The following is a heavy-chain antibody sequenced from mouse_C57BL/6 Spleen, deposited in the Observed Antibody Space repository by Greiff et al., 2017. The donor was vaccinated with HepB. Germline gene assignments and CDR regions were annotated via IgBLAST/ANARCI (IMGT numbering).Heavy chain of an antibody. Sequence: QVQLQQPGAELVKPGASVKLSCKASGYTFTSYWMHWVKQRPGQGLEWIGMFHPNSGSTNYNEKFKSKATLTVDKSSSTAYMQLSSLTSEDSAVYYCAKSLYYYGSSSFAYWGQGTLVTVSA. V-gene: IGHV1-64*01. D-gene: IGHD1-1*01. CDR3: AKSLYYYGSSSFAY. CDR2: FHPNSGST. CDR1: GYTFTSYW. J-gene: IGHJ3*01.